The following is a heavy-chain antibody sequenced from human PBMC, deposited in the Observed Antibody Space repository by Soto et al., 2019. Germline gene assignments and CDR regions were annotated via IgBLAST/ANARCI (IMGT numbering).Heavy chain of an antibody. J-gene: IGHJ2*01. CDR2: IYYSGST. D-gene: IGHD2-15*01. V-gene: IGHV4-31*03. Sequence: SETLSLTCTVSGGSISSGGYYWSWIRRHPGKGLEWIGYIYYSGSTYYNPSLKSRVTISVDTSKNQFSLKLSSVTAADTAVYYCAKVVVVAATLRYFDLWGRGTLVTVSS. CDR1: GGSISSGGYY. CDR3: AKVVVVAATLRYFDL.